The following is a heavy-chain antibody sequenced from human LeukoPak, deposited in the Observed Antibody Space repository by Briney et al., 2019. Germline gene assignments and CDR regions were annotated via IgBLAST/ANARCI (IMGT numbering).Heavy chain of an antibody. CDR2: IWYDGSKE. CDR1: GFTFSSYG. CDR3: AKDLHYDSSAFDY. D-gene: IGHD3-22*01. V-gene: IGHV3-33*06. J-gene: IGHJ4*02. Sequence: GRSLRLSCAASGFTFSSYGMHWVRQAPGKGLEWVAVIWYDGSKEYYADSVKGRFTISRDDSKNTVYLQMNSLRAGDTAVYYCAKDLHYDSSAFDYWGQGTLVTVSS.